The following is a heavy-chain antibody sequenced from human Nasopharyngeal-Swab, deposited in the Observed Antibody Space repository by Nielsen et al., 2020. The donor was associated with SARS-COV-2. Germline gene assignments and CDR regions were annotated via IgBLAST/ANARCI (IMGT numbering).Heavy chain of an antibody. Sequence: ASVKVSCKASGYTFTGYYMHWVRQAPGQGLEWMGWINPNSGGTNYAQKFQGRVTMTRDTSISTAYMELSRLRSDDTAVYYCARDSGTSGWSLGVAGWFDPWGQGTLVTVSS. CDR1: GYTFTGYY. CDR2: INPNSGGT. CDR3: ARDSGTSGWSLGVAGWFDP. J-gene: IGHJ5*02. D-gene: IGHD6-19*01. V-gene: IGHV1-2*02.